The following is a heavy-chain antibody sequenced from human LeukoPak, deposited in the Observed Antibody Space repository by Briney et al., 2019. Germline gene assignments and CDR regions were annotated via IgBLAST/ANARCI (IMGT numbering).Heavy chain of an antibody. Sequence: PSETLSLTCAVYGGSFSGYYWSWIRQPPGKGLEWIGEINDSGSTNYNPSLKSRVTISVDTSKNQFSLKLSSVTAADTAVYYCARGRVDIVVVPAAMSRYFDYWGQGTQVTVSS. CDR1: GGSFSGYY. V-gene: IGHV4-34*01. J-gene: IGHJ4*02. CDR3: ARGRVDIVVVPAAMSRYFDY. CDR2: INDSGST. D-gene: IGHD2-2*03.